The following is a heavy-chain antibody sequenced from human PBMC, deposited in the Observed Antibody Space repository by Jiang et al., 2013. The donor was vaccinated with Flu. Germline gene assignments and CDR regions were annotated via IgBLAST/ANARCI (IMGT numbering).Heavy chain of an antibody. D-gene: IGHD3-16*02. Sequence: GAEVKKPGSSVKVSCKASGGTFSSYAISWVRQAPGQGLEWMGGIIPIFGTANYAQKFQGRVTITADESTSTAYMELSSLRSEDTAVYYCANTHLIYDYVWGSYRYTSPFDYWGQGTLVTVSS. CDR1: GGTFSSYA. CDR2: IIPIFGTA. J-gene: IGHJ4*02. V-gene: IGHV1-69*01. CDR3: ANTHLIYDYVWGSYRYTSPFDY.